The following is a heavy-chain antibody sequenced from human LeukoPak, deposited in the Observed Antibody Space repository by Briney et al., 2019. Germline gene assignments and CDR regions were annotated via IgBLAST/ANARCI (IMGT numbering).Heavy chain of an antibody. CDR1: GFTFSSNW. CDR3: ARDTPSPYGCRHDAFDI. D-gene: IGHD4-23*01. CDR2: ISSSSSYI. V-gene: IGHV3-21*01. Sequence: GGSLRLSCAASGFTFSSNWMSWVRQAPGKGLEWVSSISSSSSYIYYADSVKGRFTISRDNARNLLYLQMNSLRAEDTAVYYCARDTPSPYGCRHDAFDIWGQGTMVTVSS. J-gene: IGHJ3*02.